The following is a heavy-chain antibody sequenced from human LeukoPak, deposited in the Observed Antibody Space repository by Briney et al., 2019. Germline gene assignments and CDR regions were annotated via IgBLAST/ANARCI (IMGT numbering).Heavy chain of an antibody. CDR3: ARDRDIVVVTETSYYYYGMDV. CDR1: GGTFSSYA. V-gene: IGHV1-69*04. CDR2: IIPILGIA. Sequence: WASVKVSCKASGGTFSSYAISWVRQAPGQGLEWMGRIIPILGIANYAQKFQGRVTITADKSTSTAYMELSSLRSEDTAVYYCARDRDIVVVTETSYYYYGMDVWGQGTTVTVSS. J-gene: IGHJ6*02. D-gene: IGHD2-21*02.